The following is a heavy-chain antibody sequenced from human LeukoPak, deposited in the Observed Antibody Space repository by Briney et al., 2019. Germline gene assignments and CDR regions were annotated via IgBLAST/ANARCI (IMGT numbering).Heavy chain of an antibody. CDR3: TTVSYYDSSGYPQQD. Sequence: GGSLRLSCAASGFTFSNAWMSWVRQAPGKGLEWVGRIKSKTDGGTTDYAAPVKGRFTISRDDSKNTLYLQMNSLKTEDTAVYYCTTVSYYDSSGYPQQDWGQGTLVTVSS. J-gene: IGHJ4*02. CDR2: IKSKTDGGTT. CDR1: GFTFSNAW. V-gene: IGHV3-15*01. D-gene: IGHD3-22*01.